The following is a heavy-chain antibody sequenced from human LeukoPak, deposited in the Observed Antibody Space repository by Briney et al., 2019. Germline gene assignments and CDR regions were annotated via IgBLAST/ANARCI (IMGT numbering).Heavy chain of an antibody. CDR1: GGSFSGYY. D-gene: IGHD3-22*01. V-gene: IGHV4-34*01. J-gene: IGHJ4*02. CDR2: INHSGST. CDR3: ASAVSGFFEY. Sequence: SETLSLTCAVYGGSFSGYYWSWIRQPPGKGLEWIGEINHSGSTNYNPSLKSRVTISVDTSKNQFSLKLSSVTAADTAVYYCASAVSGFFEYWGQGTLVTVSS.